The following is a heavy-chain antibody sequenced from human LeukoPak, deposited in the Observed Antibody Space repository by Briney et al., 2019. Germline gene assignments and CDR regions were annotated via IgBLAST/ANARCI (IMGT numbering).Heavy chain of an antibody. D-gene: IGHD5-24*01. CDR3: ARDGDGYSQFDY. CDR2: ISSSSSTT. V-gene: IGHV3-48*02. J-gene: IGHJ4*02. Sequence: GGSLRLSCAASRFTFSSSSMNWVRQAPGKGLEWVSYISSSSSTTYYADSVKGRFTNSRDNAKNSLYLQMNSLRDEDTAVYYCARDGDGYSQFDYWGQGTLVTVSS. CDR1: RFTFSSSS.